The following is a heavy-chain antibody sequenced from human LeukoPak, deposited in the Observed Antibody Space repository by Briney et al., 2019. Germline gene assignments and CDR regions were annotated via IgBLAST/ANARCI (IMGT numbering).Heavy chain of an antibody. CDR1: GLTFSTYW. Sequence: GGSLRLSCAASGLTFSTYWMSWVLQAPGKGLEWVANIKQDGSEKYYVDSVKGRFTISRDNAKNSLYLQMNSLRAEDTAVYYCARDFSSRIAGYWGQGTLVTVSS. V-gene: IGHV3-7*03. J-gene: IGHJ4*02. D-gene: IGHD1-26*01. CDR3: ARDFSSRIAGY. CDR2: IKQDGSEK.